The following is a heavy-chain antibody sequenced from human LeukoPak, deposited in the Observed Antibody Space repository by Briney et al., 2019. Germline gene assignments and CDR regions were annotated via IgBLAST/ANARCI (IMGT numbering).Heavy chain of an antibody. CDR3: AREARGGWYDPFDY. CDR2: ISGSGSTI. CDR1: GLSFSNYE. V-gene: IGHV3-48*03. J-gene: IGHJ4*02. Sequence: QSGGSLRLSCAASGLSFSNYEMNWVRQAPGKGLEWVSYISGSGSTIYYADSVKGRFTISRDNAKNSLYLQMNSLRAEDTAVYYCAREARGGWYDPFDYWGQGTQVTVSS. D-gene: IGHD6-19*01.